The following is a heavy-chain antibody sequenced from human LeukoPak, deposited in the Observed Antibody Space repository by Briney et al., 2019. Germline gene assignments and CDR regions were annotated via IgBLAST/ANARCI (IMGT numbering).Heavy chain of an antibody. Sequence: ASVKVSCKASGYTFTDYYMHWVRQAPGQGLEWMGWISAYNGNTNYAQKLQGRVTMTTDTSTSTAYMELRSLRSDDTAVYYCARAWFGELSRYYYYYGMDVWGQGTTVTVSS. CDR3: ARAWFGELSRYYYYYGMDV. V-gene: IGHV1-18*04. J-gene: IGHJ6*02. CDR1: GYTFTDYY. D-gene: IGHD3-10*01. CDR2: ISAYNGNT.